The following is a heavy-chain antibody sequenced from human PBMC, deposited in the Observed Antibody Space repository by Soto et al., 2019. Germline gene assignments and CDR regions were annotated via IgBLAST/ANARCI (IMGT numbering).Heavy chain of an antibody. V-gene: IGHV3-33*01. CDR1: GFTFSSYG. CDR3: ARDSHGDTAMVNTRYNWFDP. Sequence: QVQLVESGGGVVQPGRSLRLSCAASGFTFSSYGMHWVRQAPGKGLEWVAVIWYDGSNKYYADSVKGRFTISRDNSKNTLYLQMNSLRAEDTAVYYCARDSHGDTAMVNTRYNWFDPWGQGTLVTVSS. D-gene: IGHD5-18*01. CDR2: IWYDGSNK. J-gene: IGHJ5*02.